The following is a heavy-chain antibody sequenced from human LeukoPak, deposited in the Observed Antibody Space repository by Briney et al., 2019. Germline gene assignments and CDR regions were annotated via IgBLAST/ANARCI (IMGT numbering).Heavy chain of an antibody. J-gene: IGHJ4*02. CDR3: ARRIQGMAPYYFDY. CDR1: GFTFSNSD. CDR2: INSDGGST. V-gene: IGHV3-74*01. Sequence: PGGSLRLSCAASGFTFSNSDMHWVRQAPGKGLVWVSRINSDGGSTSYADSVKGRFTISRDNAKNTLYLQMNSLRAEDTAVYYCARRIQGMAPYYFDYWGQGTLVTVSS. D-gene: IGHD5-24*01.